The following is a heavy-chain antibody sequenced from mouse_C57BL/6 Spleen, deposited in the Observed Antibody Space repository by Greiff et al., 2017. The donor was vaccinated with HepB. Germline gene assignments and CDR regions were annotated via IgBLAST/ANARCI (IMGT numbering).Heavy chain of an antibody. CDR2: IFPGDGDT. J-gene: IGHJ3*01. Sequence: VQLQQSGPELLKPGASVKISCKASGYAFSSSWMNWVKQRPGKGLEWVGRIFPGDGDTNYNGKFKGKVTLTAGKSSSTVYMQLSSLTAEDSAVYFCAREEEFECWGQGTLVTVSA. V-gene: IGHV1-82*01. CDR1: GYAFSSSW. CDR3: AREEEFEC.